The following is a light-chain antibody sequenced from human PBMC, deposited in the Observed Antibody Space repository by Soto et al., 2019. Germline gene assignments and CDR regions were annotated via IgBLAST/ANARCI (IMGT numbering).Light chain of an antibody. J-gene: IGLJ2*01. Sequence: QLVLTQSPSASASLGASVKLTCTLSSGHSSYAIAWHQQQPEKGPRYLMKLNSDGSHCKGDGIPDRFSCSSTGAERYLTISSLQSEDEADYYCQTWGTGIRVFGGGTKLTVL. V-gene: IGLV4-69*01. CDR3: QTWGTGIRV. CDR2: LNSDGSH. CDR1: SGHSSYA.